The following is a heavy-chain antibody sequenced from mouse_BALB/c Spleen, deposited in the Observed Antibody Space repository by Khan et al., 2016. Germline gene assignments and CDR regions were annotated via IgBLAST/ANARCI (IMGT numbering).Heavy chain of an antibody. J-gene: IGHJ3*01. D-gene: IGHD4-1*01. Sequence: QVQLQQSGAELAKPGASVKMSCKASGYTFTTYWIHWVKQRPGQDLEWIGYFNPATGYSEFNQNFKDKATLTADRSSSTAYMQLSSLTSEDSAVYYGARSGAGTAVVYWGQGTLVTVSA. CDR2: FNPATGYS. CDR1: GYTFTTYW. CDR3: ARSGAGTAVVY. V-gene: IGHV1-7*01.